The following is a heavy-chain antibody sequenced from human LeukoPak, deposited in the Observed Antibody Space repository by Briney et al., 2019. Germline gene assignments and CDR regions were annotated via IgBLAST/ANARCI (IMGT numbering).Heavy chain of an antibody. CDR1: GGSISSGSYY. D-gene: IGHD3-22*01. CDR2: IYTSGST. CDR3: GRDFEWLLLPDY. Sequence: PSETLSLTCTVSGGSISSGSYYWSWLRQPAGRGLVWIGRIYTSGSTNYNPSLKSRVTISVDKSKNQFSLKPSSVTAADTAVYYCGRDFEWLLLPDYWGQGTLVTVSS. V-gene: IGHV4-61*02. J-gene: IGHJ4*02.